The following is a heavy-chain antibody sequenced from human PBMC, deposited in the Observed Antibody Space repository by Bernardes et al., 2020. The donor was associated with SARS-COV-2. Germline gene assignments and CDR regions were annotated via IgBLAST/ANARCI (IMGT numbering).Heavy chain of an antibody. D-gene: IGHD3-3*01. CDR2: IWYDGSNK. V-gene: IGHV3-33*01. CDR3: ARDSGLRFLEWLLHN. CDR1: GFTFSSYG. Sequence: GGSLRLSCAASGFTFSSYGMHWVRQAPGKGLEWVAVIWYDGSNKYYADSVKGRFTISRDNSKNTLYLQMNSLRAEDTAVYYCARDSGLRFLEWLLHNWGQGTLVTVSS. J-gene: IGHJ4*02.